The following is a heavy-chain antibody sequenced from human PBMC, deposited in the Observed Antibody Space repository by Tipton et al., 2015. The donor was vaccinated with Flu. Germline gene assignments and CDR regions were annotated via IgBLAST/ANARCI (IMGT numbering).Heavy chain of an antibody. V-gene: IGHV3-21*01. D-gene: IGHD3-10*01. Sequence: SLRLSCAASGSTFSSYSMNWVRQAPGKGLEWVSSISSGGSNIFYGDSVKGRFTISRDNAKNSLNLQMNSLRAEDTAVYYCARDDFMVRGVKRFDYWGQGTLVTVSS. J-gene: IGHJ4*02. CDR2: ISSGGSNI. CDR3: ARDDFMVRGVKRFDY. CDR1: GSTFSSYS.